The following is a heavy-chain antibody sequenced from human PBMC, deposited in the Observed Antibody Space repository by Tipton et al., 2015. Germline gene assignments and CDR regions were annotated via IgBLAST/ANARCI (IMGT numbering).Heavy chain of an antibody. J-gene: IGHJ4*02. CDR2: IYSSGTT. CDR1: GASVSSGTYY. CDR3: AREVAAQTEYFDY. V-gene: IGHV4-39*02. Sequence: TLSLTCTVSGASVSSGTYYWGWIRQAPGKGLEWIASIYSSGTTYSNPSLKSRVTISVDTSKNLFSLNLKFVTAEDTAVYYCAREVAAQTEYFDYWGQGTQVTVSS. D-gene: IGHD6-19*01.